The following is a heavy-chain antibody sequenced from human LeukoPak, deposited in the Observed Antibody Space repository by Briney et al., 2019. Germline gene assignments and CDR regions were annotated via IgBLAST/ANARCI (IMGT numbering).Heavy chain of an antibody. Sequence: GGSLRLSCAASGFTFSTYAMSWVRQAPGKGLDWVSAISGSGGKTYYADSVKGRFTISRDNSKNTLYLQMNSLRAEDTAVYYCANSAGGVNIDYWGQGTLVTVSS. V-gene: IGHV3-23*01. CDR1: GFTFSTYA. CDR3: ANSAGGVNIDY. J-gene: IGHJ4*02. D-gene: IGHD3-16*01. CDR2: ISGSGGKT.